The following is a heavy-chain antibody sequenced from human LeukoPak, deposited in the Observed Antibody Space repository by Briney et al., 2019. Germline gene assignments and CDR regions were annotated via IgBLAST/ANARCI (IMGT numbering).Heavy chain of an antibody. D-gene: IGHD2-2*01. CDR1: GYTFTGYH. CDR3: ARDYCSSTSCLFDY. V-gene: IGHV1-2*06. CDR2: INPNSGDT. J-gene: IGHJ4*02. Sequence: ASVKVSCRASGYTFTGYHMHWVRQAPGQGLEWMGRINPNSGDTNYAQKFQGRVTMTRDTPISTAYMELSRLRSDDTAVYYCARDYCSSTSCLFDYWGQGTLVTVSS.